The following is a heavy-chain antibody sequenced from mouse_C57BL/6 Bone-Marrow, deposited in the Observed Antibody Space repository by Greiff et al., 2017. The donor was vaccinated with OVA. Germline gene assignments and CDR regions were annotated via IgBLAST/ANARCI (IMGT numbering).Heavy chain of an antibody. CDR3: AITTVVPHYFDY. Sequence: VKLQQPGAELVKPGASVQLSCKASGYTFTSYWMHWVKQRPGRGLEWIGRIDPNSGGTKYNEKFKSKATLTVDKPSSTAYMQLSSLTSEDSAVYYCAITTVVPHYFDYWGQGTTLTVSS. CDR2: IDPNSGGT. V-gene: IGHV1-72*01. CDR1: GYTFTSYW. D-gene: IGHD1-1*01. J-gene: IGHJ2*01.